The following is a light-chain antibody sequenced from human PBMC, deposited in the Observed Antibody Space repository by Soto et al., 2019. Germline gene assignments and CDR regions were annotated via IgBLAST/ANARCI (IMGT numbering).Light chain of an antibody. CDR1: RSISDW. V-gene: IGKV1-5*01. J-gene: IGKJ1*01. Sequence: DIQMTQSPSTLSPSVGDRVTITCRASRSISDWLAWYQQKPGKAPKLLIFDASSLKSGAPSRFSGSGSGTEFTLTISSLQPDDVATYYCLQYDSYSWTFGQGTKVDNK. CDR2: DAS. CDR3: LQYDSYSWT.